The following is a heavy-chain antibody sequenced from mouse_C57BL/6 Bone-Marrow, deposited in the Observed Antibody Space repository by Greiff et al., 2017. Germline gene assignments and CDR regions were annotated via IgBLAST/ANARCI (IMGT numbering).Heavy chain of an antibody. D-gene: IGHD2-3*01. CDR1: GFTFSDYY. Sequence: EVKLMESEGGLVQPGSSMKLSCTASGFTFSDYYMAWVRQVPEKGLEWVANINYDGSSTYYLDSLKSRFIILRDNAKNILYLQMSSLKSEDTATYYCAREGIYDGYYYAMDYWGQGTSVTVSS. V-gene: IGHV5-16*01. CDR3: AREGIYDGYYYAMDY. CDR2: INYDGSST. J-gene: IGHJ4*01.